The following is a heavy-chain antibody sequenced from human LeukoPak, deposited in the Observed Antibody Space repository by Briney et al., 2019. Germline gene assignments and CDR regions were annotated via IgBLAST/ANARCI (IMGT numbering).Heavy chain of an antibody. CDR2: ISSSSSYI. Sequence: GGSLRLSCAASGFTFSSYSMNWVRQSPGKELEWVSSISSSSSYIYYADSVKGRFTISRDNAKNSLYLQMNSLRAEDTAVYYCARDRGSAAAGAYWGQGTLVTVSS. D-gene: IGHD6-13*01. CDR3: ARDRGSAAAGAY. V-gene: IGHV3-21*01. CDR1: GFTFSSYS. J-gene: IGHJ4*02.